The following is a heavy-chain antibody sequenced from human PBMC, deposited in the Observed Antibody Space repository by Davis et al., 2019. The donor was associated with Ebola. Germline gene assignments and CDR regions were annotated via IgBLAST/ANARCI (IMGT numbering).Heavy chain of an antibody. CDR2: IYYSGST. CDR1: GGSISSYY. J-gene: IGHJ4*02. Sequence: MPSETLSLTCPVSGGSISSYYWSSIRQPPGKGLEWIGYIYYSGSTNYNPSLKSRVTISVDTSKNQFYLKLSSVTAADTAVYYCARGRFLEWAIDYWGQGTLVTVSS. CDR3: ARGRFLEWAIDY. D-gene: IGHD3-3*01. V-gene: IGHV4-59*01.